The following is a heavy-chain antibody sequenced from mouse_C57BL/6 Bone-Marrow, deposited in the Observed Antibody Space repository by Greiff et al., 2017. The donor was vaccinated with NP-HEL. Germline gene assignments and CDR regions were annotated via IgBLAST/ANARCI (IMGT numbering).Heavy chain of an antibody. J-gene: IGHJ1*03. Sequence: EVKLQESGPELVKPGASVKIPCKASGYTFTDYNMDWVKQSHGKSLEWIGDINPNNGGTIYNQKFKGKATLTVDKSSSAAYMELRSLTSEDTAVYYCARDYGNYRWYFDVWGTGTTVTVSS. CDR3: ARDYGNYRWYFDV. D-gene: IGHD2-1*01. CDR1: GYTFTDYN. CDR2: INPNNGGT. V-gene: IGHV1-18*01.